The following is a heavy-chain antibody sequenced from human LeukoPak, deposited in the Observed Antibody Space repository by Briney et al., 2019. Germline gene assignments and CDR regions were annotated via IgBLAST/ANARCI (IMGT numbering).Heavy chain of an antibody. V-gene: IGHV3-21*01. D-gene: IGHD3-3*01. J-gene: IGHJ3*02. CDR3: ARGGPDISFGVAGEAFDI. CDR1: GFTFSSYS. Sequence: GGSLRLSCAAPGFTFSSYSMNWVRQAPGKGLEWVSSISTSSSYIYYAASVKGRFTISRDNAKNSLYLQMNSLRAEDTAVYSCARGGPDISFGVAGEAFDIWGQGTMVTVSS. CDR2: ISTSSSYI.